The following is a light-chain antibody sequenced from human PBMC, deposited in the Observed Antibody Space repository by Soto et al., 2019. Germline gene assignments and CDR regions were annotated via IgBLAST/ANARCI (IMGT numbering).Light chain of an antibody. V-gene: IGKV3-20*01. CDR1: QSVRNGA. Sequence: EIVLTQSPGTLSLSPGEGATVSCRASQSVRNGALAWYQQKPGQAPRLLIFGASSRATDIPDRFSASGSGTHFTLTISRLEPEDFAVYYCHQYDDSAHTFGQGTKLDIK. CDR3: HQYDDSAHT. J-gene: IGKJ2*01. CDR2: GAS.